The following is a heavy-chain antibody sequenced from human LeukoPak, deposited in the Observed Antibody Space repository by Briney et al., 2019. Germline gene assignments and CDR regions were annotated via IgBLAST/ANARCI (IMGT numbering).Heavy chain of an antibody. CDR2: IYYSGST. CDR1: GGSISSYY. Sequence: SETLSLTCTASGGSISSYYWSWIRQPPGKGLEWIGYIYYSGSTNYNPSLKSRVTISVDTSKNQFSLKLSSVTAADTAVYYWARLTLSGSGLFWGQGTLVTVSS. D-gene: IGHD6-19*01. CDR3: ARLTLSGSGLF. J-gene: IGHJ4*02. V-gene: IGHV4-59*01.